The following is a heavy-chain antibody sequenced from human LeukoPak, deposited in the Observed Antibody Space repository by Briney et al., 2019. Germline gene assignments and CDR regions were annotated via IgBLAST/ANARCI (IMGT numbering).Heavy chain of an antibody. D-gene: IGHD3-10*02. Sequence: GGSLRLSCAASGFTFSSYEMNWVRQAPGEGREWVSYICSSGSTIYYADSVKGRFTISRDNAKNSLYLQMNRLRAEDTAVYYCAELGITMIGGVWGKGTTVTISS. CDR3: AELGITMIGGV. CDR1: GFTFSSYE. CDR2: ICSSGSTI. V-gene: IGHV3-48*03. J-gene: IGHJ6*04.